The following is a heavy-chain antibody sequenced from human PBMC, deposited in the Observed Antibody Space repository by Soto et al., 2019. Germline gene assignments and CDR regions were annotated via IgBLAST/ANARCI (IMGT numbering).Heavy chain of an antibody. D-gene: IGHD3-16*01. J-gene: IGHJ6*02. V-gene: IGHV3-7*01. CDR3: ARYYGPYYYYDGRDV. Sequence: PGGSLRLSCAASGFTFSSYWMSWVRQAPGQGMEWVANIKQDGSEKYYVDSVKGRFTISRDNSKNTRYLQMNSLRAEDTAVYYCARYYGPYYYYDGRDVWGQGTTVTVSS. CDR2: IKQDGSEK. CDR1: GFTFSSYW.